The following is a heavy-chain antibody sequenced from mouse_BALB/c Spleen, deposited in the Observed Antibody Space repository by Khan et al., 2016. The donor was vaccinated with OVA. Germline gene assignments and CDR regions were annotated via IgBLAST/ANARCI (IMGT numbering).Heavy chain of an antibody. CDR2: IDPANGNT. CDR1: GFNIKDTY. CDR3: ISPNGFAY. Sequence: EVELVESGAELVKPGASVKLSCTVSGFNIKDTYMHWVKQRPEQGLEWIARIDPANGNTNYDPKLQGKATITADTFSNTAYLQLSSLTSEDSAVYYCISPNGFAYWGQGTLVTVSA. V-gene: IGHV14-3*02. J-gene: IGHJ3*01.